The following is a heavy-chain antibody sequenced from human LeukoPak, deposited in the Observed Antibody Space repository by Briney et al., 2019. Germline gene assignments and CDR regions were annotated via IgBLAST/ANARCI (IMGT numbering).Heavy chain of an antibody. J-gene: IGHJ4*02. CDR1: GYTFTSYG. Sequence: ASVKVSCKASGYTFTSYGISWVRQAPGQGLEWMGWISAYNGNTNYAQKLQGRVTMTTDTSTSTAYMELRSLRSDDTAVYYCAVITTVRGVVYFDYWGQGTLVTVSS. D-gene: IGHD3-10*01. CDR3: AVITTVRGVVYFDY. CDR2: ISAYNGNT. V-gene: IGHV1-18*01.